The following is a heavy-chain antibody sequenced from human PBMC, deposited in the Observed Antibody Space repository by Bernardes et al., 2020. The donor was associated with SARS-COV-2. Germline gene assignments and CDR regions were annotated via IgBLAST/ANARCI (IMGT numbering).Heavy chain of an antibody. Sequence: SETLSLTCTVSGGSISSGSYYWSWILQPAGKGLEWIGRIYTSGSTNYNPSLKSRVTISVDTSKNQFSLKLSSVTAADTAVYYCARDSYWTIFGVVIEYYFDYWGQGTLVTVSS. CDR3: ARDSYWTIFGVVIEYYFDY. CDR1: GGSISSGSYY. V-gene: IGHV4-61*02. J-gene: IGHJ4*02. D-gene: IGHD3-3*01. CDR2: IYTSGST.